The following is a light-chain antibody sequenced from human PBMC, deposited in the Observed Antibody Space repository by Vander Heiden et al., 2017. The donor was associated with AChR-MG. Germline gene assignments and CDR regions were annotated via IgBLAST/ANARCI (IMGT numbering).Light chain of an antibody. Sequence: QSGLTQPASVSGSPGPSITISCTGTSNDVGGYNYVSWYQQFPGKAPKLRVYDVNNRPSGVSTRFSGSKSGNTAYLTISGLQAEDEDDDDCSSYTSTSTPVVFGGGTKLTVL. J-gene: IGLJ3*02. CDR1: SNDVGGYNY. CDR3: SSYTSTSTPVV. V-gene: IGLV2-14*03. CDR2: DVN.